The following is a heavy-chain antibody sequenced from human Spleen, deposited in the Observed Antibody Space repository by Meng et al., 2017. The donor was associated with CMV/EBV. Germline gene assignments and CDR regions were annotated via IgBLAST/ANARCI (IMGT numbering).Heavy chain of an antibody. CDR3: ARHDYFVVQIYLDY. CDR1: GASIRGHSAY. Sequence: GASIRGHSAYGGGSRRPRGKGLEWIGGVYYSGSPYNTPPIKSRVTISLDTSKNQFSLKLSSGTAADTAVYYCARHDYFVVQIYLDYWGQGTLVTVSS. CDR2: VYYSGSP. D-gene: IGHD2-21*01. J-gene: IGHJ4*02. V-gene: IGHV4-39*01.